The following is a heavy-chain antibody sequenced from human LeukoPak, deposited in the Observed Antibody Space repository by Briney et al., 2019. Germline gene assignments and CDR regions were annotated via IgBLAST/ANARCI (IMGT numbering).Heavy chain of an antibody. J-gene: IGHJ4*02. D-gene: IGHD3-22*01. Sequence: GGSLRLSCAASGFTFSTYTMNWVRQAPGKGLEWVSSIDNSGRTMYYADSVKGRFTISRDNAKNSLYLQMNSLRAEDTAVYYCVRGDSRDYWGQGTLVPV. CDR2: IDNSGRTM. V-gene: IGHV3-21*01. CDR1: GFTFSTYT. CDR3: VRGDSRDY.